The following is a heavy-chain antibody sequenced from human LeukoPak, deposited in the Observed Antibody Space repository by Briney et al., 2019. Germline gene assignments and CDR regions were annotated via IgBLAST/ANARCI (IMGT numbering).Heavy chain of an antibody. CDR1: GGSFSGYY. V-gene: IGHV4-34*01. Sequence: SETLSLTCAVSGGSFSGYYWSWIRQPPGKGLEWIGEINHSGSTNYDPSLKSRVTISVDTSKNQFSLKLSSVTAADTAVYYCARGRGVIRSLYGMDVWGKGTTVTVSS. J-gene: IGHJ6*04. CDR3: ARGRGVIRSLYGMDV. D-gene: IGHD3-10*01. CDR2: INHSGST.